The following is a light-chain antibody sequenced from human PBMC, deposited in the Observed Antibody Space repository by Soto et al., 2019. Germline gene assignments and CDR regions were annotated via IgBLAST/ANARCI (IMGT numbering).Light chain of an antibody. CDR2: DAS. V-gene: IGKV3-11*01. Sequence: EIVLTQSPGTLSMSPGERATLSCRASQSISNYLAWYQHKPGQAPRLLISDASKRASGVPARFSGSGSGTDFSLTISSLEPQDFAVYYCQQRSQWPPLTFGEGTTVEIK. CDR3: QQRSQWPPLT. CDR1: QSISNY. J-gene: IGKJ4*01.